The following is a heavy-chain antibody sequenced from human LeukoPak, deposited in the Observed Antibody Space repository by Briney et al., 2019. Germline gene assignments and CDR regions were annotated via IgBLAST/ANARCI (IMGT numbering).Heavy chain of an antibody. Sequence: PSETLSLTCIVSGGTLSSRNSYWGWIRQPPGKGLEWIGSIYYSGSTYYNPSLKSRVTISVDTSKNQFSLKLSSVTAADTAVYYCARRGVELPSNWFDPWGQGTLVTVSS. CDR3: ARRGVELPSNWFDP. CDR1: GGTLSSRNSY. J-gene: IGHJ5*02. V-gene: IGHV4-39*01. D-gene: IGHD1-7*01. CDR2: IYYSGST.